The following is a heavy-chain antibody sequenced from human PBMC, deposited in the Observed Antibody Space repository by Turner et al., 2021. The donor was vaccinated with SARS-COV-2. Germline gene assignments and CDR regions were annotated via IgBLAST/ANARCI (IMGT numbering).Heavy chain of an antibody. V-gene: IGHV1-69*06. Sequence: QVQLVQSGAEVKKPGSSVKVSCKASGGTFSSYAISWVRQAPGQGLEWMGGIIPIFDTTNYAQKFQGRVTITADKSASTAYMELSGLRSEDTAVYYCARDRDYDSSGYWEQSWGQGTLVTVSS. CDR3: ARDRDYDSSGYWEQS. D-gene: IGHD3-22*01. CDR2: IIPIFDTT. CDR1: GGTFSSYA. J-gene: IGHJ4*02.